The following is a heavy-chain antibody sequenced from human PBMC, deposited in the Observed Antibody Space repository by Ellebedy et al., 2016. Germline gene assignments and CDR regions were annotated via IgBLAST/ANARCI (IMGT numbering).Heavy chain of an antibody. CDR1: GYTFRNYG. CDR2: ISGHNGNT. Sequence: ASVKVSCKTSGYTFRNYGINWVRQAPGQGLEWMGWISGHNGNTNYVQNLQGRVTLTTDTSTSTAYMELRSLRPDDTAGYYCAAGNDGGWFDPWGQGTLVTVSS. V-gene: IGHV1-18*01. CDR3: AAGNDGGWFDP. D-gene: IGHD1-1*01. J-gene: IGHJ5*02.